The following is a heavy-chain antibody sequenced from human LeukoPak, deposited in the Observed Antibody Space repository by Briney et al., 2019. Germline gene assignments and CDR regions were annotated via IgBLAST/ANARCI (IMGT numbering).Heavy chain of an antibody. CDR2: ISYDGSNK. J-gene: IGHJ3*02. D-gene: IGHD4-17*01. CDR3: AKLDYGDYVDAFDI. V-gene: IGHV3-30*18. CDR1: GFTLSSYG. Sequence: AGRSLRLSCAASGFTLSSYGMHWVRQAPGKGLEWVAVISYDGSNKYYADSVKGRFTISRDNSKNTLYLQMNSLRAEDTAVYYCAKLDYGDYVDAFDIWGQGTMVTVSS.